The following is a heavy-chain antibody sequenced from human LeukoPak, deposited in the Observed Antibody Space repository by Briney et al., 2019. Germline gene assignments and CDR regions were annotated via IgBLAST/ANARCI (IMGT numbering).Heavy chain of an antibody. Sequence: GGSLRLSCAASGFTFSSYAMSWVRQAPGKGLEWVSAISGSGGSTYYADSVKGRFTISRDNSKNTLYLQMNSLRAEDTAVYYCAKDRRLGVYGDLGIDYWGQGTLVTVSS. D-gene: IGHD4-17*01. CDR2: ISGSGGST. CDR3: AKDRRLGVYGDLGIDY. CDR1: GFTFSSYA. J-gene: IGHJ4*02. V-gene: IGHV3-23*01.